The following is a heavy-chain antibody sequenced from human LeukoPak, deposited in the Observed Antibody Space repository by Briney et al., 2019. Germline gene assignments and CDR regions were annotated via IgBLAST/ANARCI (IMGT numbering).Heavy chain of an antibody. D-gene: IGHD4-23*01. CDR2: IIPIFGTA. CDR1: GGTFSSYA. CDR3: ASRTVVTPRAFDI. J-gene: IGHJ3*02. V-gene: IGHV1-69*13. Sequence: ASVKVSCKASGGTFSSYAISWVRQAPGQGLEWMGGIIPIFGTANYAQKFQGRVTITADESTSTAYMELSSLRSEDTAVYYCASRTVVTPRAFDIWGQGTMVTVSS.